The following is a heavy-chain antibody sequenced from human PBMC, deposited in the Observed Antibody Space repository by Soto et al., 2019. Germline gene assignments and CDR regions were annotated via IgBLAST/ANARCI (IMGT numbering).Heavy chain of an antibody. V-gene: IGHV1-3*01. CDR3: ARDSPIPVNMGGERPYYDFWRNWFDP. Sequence: QVQLVQSGAEVKKPGASVKVSCKASGYTFTSYAMHWVRQAPGQRLEWMGWINAGNGNTKYSQKFQGRVTITRDTSASTAYMGLSSLRSEDTAVYYCARDSPIPVNMGGERPYYDFWRNWFDPWGQGTLVTVSS. J-gene: IGHJ5*02. D-gene: IGHD3-3*01. CDR2: INAGNGNT. CDR1: GYTFTSYA.